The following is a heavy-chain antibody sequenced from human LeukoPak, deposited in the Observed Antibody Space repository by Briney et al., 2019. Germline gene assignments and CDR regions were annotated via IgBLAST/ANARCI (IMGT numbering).Heavy chain of an antibody. CDR1: GYSFPNYW. Sequence: GESLKISCKGSGYSFPNYWIGWVRQMPGKGLEWLGILYPGDSDTRYSPSFQGQVTISADKSLSTAYLQWSSLKASDTAMYYCASRLRERFDSWGQGTLVTVSS. D-gene: IGHD5-12*01. V-gene: IGHV5-51*01. CDR2: LYPGDSDT. CDR3: ASRLRERFDS. J-gene: IGHJ4*02.